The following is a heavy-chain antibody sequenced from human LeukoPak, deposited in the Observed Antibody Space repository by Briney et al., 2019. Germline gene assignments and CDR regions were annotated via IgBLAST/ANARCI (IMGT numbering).Heavy chain of an antibody. D-gene: IGHD3-10*01. CDR3: ARVVRGAHY. CDR1: GGSISRSRDY. CDR2: IYYSGST. J-gene: IGHJ4*02. Sequence: SETLSLTCTVSGGSISRSRDYWGWIRQPPGKGLEWIGSIYYSGSTYSNPSLKSRVTISGDTSKNRFSLKLSSVTAADTAVYYCARVVRGAHYWGQGTLVTVSS. V-gene: IGHV4-39*07.